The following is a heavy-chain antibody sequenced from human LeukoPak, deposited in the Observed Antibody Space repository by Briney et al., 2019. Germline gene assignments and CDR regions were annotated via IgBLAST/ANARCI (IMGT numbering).Heavy chain of an antibody. CDR1: GFTFSSYG. V-gene: IGHV3-30*19. Sequence: GGSLRLSCAASGFTFSSYGMHWVRQAPGKGLEWVAVISYDGSNKYYADSVKGRFTISRDNSKNTLYLQMNSLRAEDTAVYYCARAGTVTTNHDAFDIWGQGTMVTVSS. D-gene: IGHD4-17*01. J-gene: IGHJ3*02. CDR2: ISYDGSNK. CDR3: ARAGTVTTNHDAFDI.